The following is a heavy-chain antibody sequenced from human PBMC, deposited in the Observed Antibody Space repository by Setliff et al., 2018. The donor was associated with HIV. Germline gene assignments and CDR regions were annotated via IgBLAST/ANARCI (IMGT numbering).Heavy chain of an antibody. Sequence: SETLSLTCAVYGGSFSGYYWSWIRQPPGKGLEWIGEINHSGTTNYNPSLKSRLTISRDTSKNQFSLRMKSVTAADTAVYYCAREGKTALVTKYFDYWGQGTLVTVSS. CDR3: AREGKTALVTKYFDY. V-gene: IGHV4-34*09. CDR2: INHSGTT. CDR1: GGSFSGYY. J-gene: IGHJ4*02. D-gene: IGHD5-18*01.